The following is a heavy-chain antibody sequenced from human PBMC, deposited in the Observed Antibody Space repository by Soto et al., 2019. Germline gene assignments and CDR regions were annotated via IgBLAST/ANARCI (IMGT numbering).Heavy chain of an antibody. CDR1: GFTFSNHL. CDR3: VREGRLGVEGFDV. J-gene: IGHJ4*02. D-gene: IGHD1-26*01. CDR2: FAGNFVTL. Sequence: EVQLLESGGGLVQPGGSLTLSCAASGFTFSNHLIHWVRHAPGEGLEWVSGFAGNFVTLLYADSVKGRFTISRDNSKNTSDLQMNNLRAEDTAIYYCVREGRLGVEGFDVWGQGRLVTVSS. V-gene: IGHV3-23*01.